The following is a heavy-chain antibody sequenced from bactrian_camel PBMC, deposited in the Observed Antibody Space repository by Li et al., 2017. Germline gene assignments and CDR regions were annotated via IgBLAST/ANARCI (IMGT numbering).Heavy chain of an antibody. J-gene: IGHJ4*01. V-gene: IGHV3S32*01. CDR1: GFTIGQRD. CDR2: MTWATNRA. D-gene: IGHD7*01. CDR3: AADSRWWLGLQTKSYTH. Sequence: DVQLVESGGGSVRPGESLRLSCVASGFTIGQRDMTWVRQAPGKGIERISSMTWATNRAWYAASVKGRFTISLDNAKNTLFLQMNSLLPEDTAMYYCAADSRWWLGLQTKSYTHWGQGTQVTVS.